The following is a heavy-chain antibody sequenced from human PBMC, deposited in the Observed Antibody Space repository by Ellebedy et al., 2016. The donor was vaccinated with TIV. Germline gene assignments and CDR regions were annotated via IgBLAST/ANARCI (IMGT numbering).Heavy chain of an antibody. CDR3: ARGGNWDIDY. J-gene: IGHJ4*02. Sequence: PGGSLRLSCAASGFTFSTYWMGWVRQAAGKGLEWVANTKQDGSEKYYVDSVMGRFTISRDNAKNSLYLQMNSLSAEDTDGSYCARGGNWDIDYWGQGILVTVSS. CDR2: TKQDGSEK. D-gene: IGHD7-27*01. V-gene: IGHV3-7*01. CDR1: GFTFSTYW.